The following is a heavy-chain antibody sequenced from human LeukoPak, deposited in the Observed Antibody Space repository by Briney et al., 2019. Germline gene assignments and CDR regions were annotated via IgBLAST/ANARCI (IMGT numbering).Heavy chain of an antibody. Sequence: GGSLRLSCAASGFTFSSYWMSWVRQAPGKGLEWVANIKQDGSEKYYVDSVKGRFTISRDNAKNSAFLQMNSLRAEDTAIYYCATISAQTFDIWGQGTLVSVSS. CDR2: IKQDGSEK. CDR1: GFTFSSYW. J-gene: IGHJ3*02. D-gene: IGHD5-24*01. V-gene: IGHV3-7*01. CDR3: ATISAQTFDI.